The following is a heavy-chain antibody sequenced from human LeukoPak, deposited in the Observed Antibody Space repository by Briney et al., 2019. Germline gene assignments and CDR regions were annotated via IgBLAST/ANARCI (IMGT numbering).Heavy chain of an antibody. CDR3: ARVAGEFRDY. J-gene: IGHJ4*02. D-gene: IGHD3-10*01. CDR2: ITSSSSYI. Sequence: GGSLRLSCAASGFSLSSYTMNWVRQAPGKGLEWVSSITSSSSYIFYADSVKGRFTISRDNAKNSLYLQLNSLRVEDTAIYYCARVAGEFRDYWGQGTLVTVSS. CDR1: GFSLSSYT. V-gene: IGHV3-21*01.